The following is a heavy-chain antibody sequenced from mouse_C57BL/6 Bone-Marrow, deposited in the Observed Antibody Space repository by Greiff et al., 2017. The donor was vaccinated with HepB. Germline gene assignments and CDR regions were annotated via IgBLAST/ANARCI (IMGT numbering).Heavy chain of an antibody. CDR2: INYDGSST. CDR1: GFTFSDYY. Sequence: EVKLVESEGGLVQPGNSMKLSCTATGFTFSDYYMAWVRQVPEKGLEWVANINYDGSSTYYLDSLKSRFIISRDNAKNLLYLQMSSLKSEDTATYYCAIDYDGYLYWYVDVCGTGTTVTVSS. D-gene: IGHD2-3*01. CDR3: AIDYDGYLYWYVDV. V-gene: IGHV5-16*01. J-gene: IGHJ1*03.